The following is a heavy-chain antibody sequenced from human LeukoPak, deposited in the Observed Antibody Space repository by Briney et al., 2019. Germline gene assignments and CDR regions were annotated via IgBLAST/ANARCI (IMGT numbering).Heavy chain of an antibody. CDR1: GFSFSGSA. V-gene: IGHV3-73*01. Sequence: GSLRLSCVASGFSFSGSALHWVRQAPGKGLEWVGRIRSKANGYTTAYGVSMKGRFTISRDDSKRTAYVQMNSLKIEDTAVYYCTRLGGGDAFDIWGPGTMVTVSS. CDR2: IRSKANGYTT. CDR3: TRLGGGDAFDI. J-gene: IGHJ3*02.